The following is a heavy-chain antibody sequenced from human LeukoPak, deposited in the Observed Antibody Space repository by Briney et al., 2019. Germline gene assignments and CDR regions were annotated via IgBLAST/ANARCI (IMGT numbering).Heavy chain of an antibody. D-gene: IGHD3-22*01. J-gene: IGHJ3*02. CDR2: MNPNSGNI. Sequence: ASVKVSCKASGYTFTSYDINWVRQATGQGLEWMGWMNPNSGNIGYAQKFQGRVTMTRNTSISTAYMELSSLRSEDTAVYYCARERITMISEAFDIWGQGTMVTVSS. CDR3: ARERITMISEAFDI. V-gene: IGHV1-8*01. CDR1: GYTFTSYD.